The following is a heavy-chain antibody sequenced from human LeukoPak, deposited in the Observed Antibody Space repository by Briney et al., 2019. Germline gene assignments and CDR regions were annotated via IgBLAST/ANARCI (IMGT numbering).Heavy chain of an antibody. J-gene: IGHJ4*02. CDR1: GFTLSGSA. CDR2: IRSKANSYAT. D-gene: IGHD1-26*01. CDR3: ARVQYGYLSGSYRVMFDY. Sequence: GGSLRLSCAASGFTLSGSAMHWVRQASGKGLEWVGRIRSKANSYATAYAASVKGRFTISRDDSKNTAYLQMNSLRLDETAVYYCARVQYGYLSGSYRVMFDYWGQGALVTVSP. V-gene: IGHV3-73*01.